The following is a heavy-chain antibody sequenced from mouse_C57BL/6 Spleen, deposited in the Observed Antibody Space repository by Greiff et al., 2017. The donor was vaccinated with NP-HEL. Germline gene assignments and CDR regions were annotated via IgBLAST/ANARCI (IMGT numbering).Heavy chain of an antibody. CDR1: GFSFNTYA. CDR2: IRSKSNNYAT. Sequence: EADGGLVQPKGSLKLSCAASGFSFNTYAMNWVRQAPGKGLEWVARIRSKSNNYATYYADSVKDRFTISRDDSESMLYLQMNNLKTEDTAMYYCVRGGYYAMDYWGQGTSVTVSS. D-gene: IGHD1-1*02. V-gene: IGHV10-1*01. CDR3: VRGGYYAMDY. J-gene: IGHJ4*01.